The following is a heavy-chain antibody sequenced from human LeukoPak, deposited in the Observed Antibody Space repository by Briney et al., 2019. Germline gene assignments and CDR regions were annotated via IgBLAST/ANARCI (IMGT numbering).Heavy chain of an antibody. CDR3: ASTKPFYDSSGYYYVDAFDI. CDR2: ISSSSTI. J-gene: IGHJ3*02. CDR1: GFTFSSYE. Sequence: GGSLRLSCAASGFTFSSYEMNWVRQAPGKGLEWVSYISSSSTIYYADSVKGRFTISRDNAKNSLYLQMNSLRAEDTAVYYCASTKPFYDSSGYYYVDAFDIWGQGTMVTVSS. V-gene: IGHV3-48*03. D-gene: IGHD3-22*01.